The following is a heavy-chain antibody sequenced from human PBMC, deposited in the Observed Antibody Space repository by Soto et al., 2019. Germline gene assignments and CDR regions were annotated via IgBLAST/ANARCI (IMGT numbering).Heavy chain of an antibody. CDR3: AKGPTVFGAVISFDYYYGMYV. V-gene: IGHV3-23*01. J-gene: IGHJ6*02. D-gene: IGHD3-3*01. CDR2: ISGSGAGT. Sequence: WWSLRLSCTASVFTFSTSAMSWIRQAPGRGLEWVSGISGSGAGTYYADSVKGRFTISRDNSKDTLYLQMSGPRAEDAALYYCAKGPTVFGAVISFDYYYGMYVWGQGTPVTVSS. CDR1: VFTFSTSA.